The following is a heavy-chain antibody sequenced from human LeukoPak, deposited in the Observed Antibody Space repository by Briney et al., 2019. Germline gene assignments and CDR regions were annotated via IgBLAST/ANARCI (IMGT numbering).Heavy chain of an antibody. CDR3: AKGGGYEAQYYYYYLDV. J-gene: IGHJ6*03. V-gene: IGHV3-30*02. Sequence: PGGSLRLSWAASGFTLSSYGMYWVRQAPGKGLELGAFIRYDGSNKYYADSVKGRFTISRDNSKNTLYLQMKSLRAEDTAVYYCAKGGGYEAQYYYYYLDVWGKGTTVTISS. D-gene: IGHD5-12*01. CDR1: GFTLSSYG. CDR2: IRYDGSNK.